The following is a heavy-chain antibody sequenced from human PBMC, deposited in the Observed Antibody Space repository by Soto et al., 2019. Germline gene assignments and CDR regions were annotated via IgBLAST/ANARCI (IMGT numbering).Heavy chain of an antibody. CDR2: ISGYNGIT. CDR3: ARGGSLFGMIINDWFDP. Sequence: QVQLVQSGAAVKKPGASVKVSCKASGYTFSSTGISWVRQAPGHGLEWMGWISGYNGITNFAQKFQGRVTMSIDSSTSTAYMELRSLRSDYTAVYYCARGGSLFGMIINDWFDPWRQGTLVAVSS. V-gene: IGHV1-18*01. D-gene: IGHD3-3*01. CDR1: GYTFSSTG. J-gene: IGHJ5*02.